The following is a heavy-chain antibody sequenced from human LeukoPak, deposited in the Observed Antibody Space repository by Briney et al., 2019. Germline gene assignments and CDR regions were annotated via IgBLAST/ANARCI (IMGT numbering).Heavy chain of an antibody. V-gene: IGHV4-59*01. CDR2: IYYSGST. J-gene: IGHJ4*02. Sequence: SETLSLTCTVSGGSISSYYWNWLRQPPGKGLEWIGYIYYSGSTNYNPSLKSRVTISVDTSKNQFSLKLSSVTAADTAVYYFARALGDGFEYWGQGTLVTVSS. CDR1: GGSISSYY. D-gene: IGHD2-21*02. CDR3: ARALGDGFEY.